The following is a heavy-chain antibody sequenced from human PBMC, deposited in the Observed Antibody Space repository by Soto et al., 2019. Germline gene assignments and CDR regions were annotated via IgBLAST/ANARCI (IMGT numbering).Heavy chain of an antibody. Sequence: GGSLRLSCVASGFTFSNYEMNWVRQAPGRGLECVSYISSRGSITYYADSVKGRFTISRDNSKNTLFLQMNSLRAEDTARYYCAKDRDIAYHLEGGFYYSGMDVWGQGTTVTVSS. D-gene: IGHD5-12*01. V-gene: IGHV3-48*03. J-gene: IGHJ6*02. CDR1: GFTFSNYE. CDR2: ISSRGSIT. CDR3: AKDRDIAYHLEGGFYYSGMDV.